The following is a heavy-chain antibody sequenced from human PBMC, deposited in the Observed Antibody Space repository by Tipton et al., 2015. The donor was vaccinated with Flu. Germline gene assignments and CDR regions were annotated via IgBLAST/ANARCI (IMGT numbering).Heavy chain of an antibody. CDR3: ATNYYGSGRYGLS. Sequence: TLSLTCTVSGGSISSYYWSWIRQPPGKGLEWIGYIYYSGSTNYNPSLKSRVTISVDTSKNRLSLKLSSVTAADTAVYYCATNYYGSGRYGLSWGQGTLVTVSS. D-gene: IGHD3-10*01. J-gene: IGHJ5*02. CDR1: GGSISSYY. CDR2: IYYSGST. V-gene: IGHV4-59*08.